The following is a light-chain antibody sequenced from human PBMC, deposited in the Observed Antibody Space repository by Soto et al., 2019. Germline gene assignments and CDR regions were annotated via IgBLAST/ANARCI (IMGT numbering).Light chain of an antibody. CDR3: QQYNNWPLT. Sequence: EIVMTQSPATLSVSPGERATLSCRASQSVSTNLDWYQQKPGQAPRLLIYGASTRATGIPARFGGSGSGTEFTLTISSLQSEDFAVYYCQQYNNWPLTFGGGTRVEIK. V-gene: IGKV3-15*01. CDR1: QSVSTN. J-gene: IGKJ4*01. CDR2: GAS.